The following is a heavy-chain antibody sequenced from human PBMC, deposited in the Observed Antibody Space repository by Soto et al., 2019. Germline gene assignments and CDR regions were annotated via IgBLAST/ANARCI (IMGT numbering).Heavy chain of an antibody. Sequence: QLQLQESGPGLVKPPETLSLTCTVSGGSISRGPYYWGWVRQPPGKGLEWIGTISHSGRNYYNPSRKRRVTTSADTSKLQFSLRLPSVTAAETAVYFCASLGSSGWYQRSYFDYWGQGTLVSVSS. CDR3: ASLGSSGWYQRSYFDY. D-gene: IGHD6-19*01. J-gene: IGHJ4*02. CDR1: GGSISRGPYY. V-gene: IGHV4-39*01. CDR2: ISHSGRN.